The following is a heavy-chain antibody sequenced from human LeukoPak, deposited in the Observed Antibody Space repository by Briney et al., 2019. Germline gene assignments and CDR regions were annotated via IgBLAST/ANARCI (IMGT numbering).Heavy chain of an antibody. V-gene: IGHV1-18*01. D-gene: IGHD3-22*01. Sequence: ASVKVSCKASGYTFTSYGISWVRQAPGQGLEWMGWISGYNDNTNYAQKVQGRVTMTTDTSTSTAYMELRSLRSDDTAVYYCARGFPPRRQYDSSGYYSYYFDYWGQGTLVTVSS. CDR3: ARGFPPRRQYDSSGYYSYYFDY. CDR1: GYTFTSYG. J-gene: IGHJ4*02. CDR2: ISGYNDNT.